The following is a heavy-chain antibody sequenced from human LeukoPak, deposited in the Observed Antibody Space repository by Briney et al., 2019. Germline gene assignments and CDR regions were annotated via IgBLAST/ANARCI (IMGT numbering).Heavy chain of an antibody. D-gene: IGHD3-10*01. CDR1: GYTCTTYD. Sequence: GASVTLSFTCSGYTCTTYDISWVRQAPGPGLQWLGWIRTSTGSTYYAPKVRGRASMPMDTAKATAFMELRSLIFDDTAVYYWASRASPKDYFDYWGQGTLVTVSS. J-gene: IGHJ4*02. CDR2: IRTSTGST. CDR3: ASRASPKDYFDY. V-gene: IGHV1-18*04.